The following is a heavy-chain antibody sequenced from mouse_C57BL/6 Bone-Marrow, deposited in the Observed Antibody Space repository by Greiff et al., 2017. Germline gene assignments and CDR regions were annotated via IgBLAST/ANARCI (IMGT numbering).Heavy chain of an antibody. D-gene: IGHD4-1*01. CDR1: GFTFSSYA. J-gene: IGHJ4*01. CDR3: ARGWDYYAMDY. Sequence: DVHLVESGGGLVKPGGSLKLSCAASGFTFSSYAMSWVRQTPEKRLEWVATISDGGSYTYYPDNVKGRFTISRDNAKNNLYLQMSHLKSEDTAMYYCARGWDYYAMDYWGQGTSVTVSS. V-gene: IGHV5-4*01. CDR2: ISDGGSYT.